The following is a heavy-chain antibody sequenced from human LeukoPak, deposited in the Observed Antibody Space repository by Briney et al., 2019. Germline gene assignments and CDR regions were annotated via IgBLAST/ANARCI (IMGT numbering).Heavy chain of an antibody. CDR1: GGSISSGSYY. V-gene: IGHV4-61*02. D-gene: IGHD6-13*01. J-gene: IGHJ4*02. CDR2: IYSSGST. Sequence: PSQTLSLTCTVSGGSISSGSYYWSWIRQPAGKGPEWIGRIYSSGSTNYNPSLKSRVTISVDTSKNQFSLELSSVTAADTAVYYCARDIYGSSWYGLFDYWGQGTLVTVSS. CDR3: ARDIYGSSWYGLFDY.